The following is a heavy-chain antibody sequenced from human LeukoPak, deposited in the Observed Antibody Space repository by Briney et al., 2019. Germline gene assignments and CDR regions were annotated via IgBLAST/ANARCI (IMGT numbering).Heavy chain of an antibody. D-gene: IGHD6-6*01. CDR3: ARTAARYYMDV. V-gene: IGHV4-59*01. CDR2: FHYSGST. J-gene: IGHJ6*03. CDR1: GGSISSYY. Sequence: SETLSLTCTVSGGSISSYYWSWIRQPPGKALEWIGYFHYSGSTNYNPSLKSRVTISVDTSKNQFSLKLSSVTAADTAVYYCARTAARYYMDVWGKGTTVTVSS.